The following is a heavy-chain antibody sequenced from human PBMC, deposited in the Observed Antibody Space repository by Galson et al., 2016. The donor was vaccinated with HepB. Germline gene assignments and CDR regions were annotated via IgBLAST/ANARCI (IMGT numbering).Heavy chain of an antibody. Sequence: SLRLSCAASGFTFSGHYMDWVRQSPGKGLEWVGRIRDTANNYATQYAASLKGRFTISRDDPKNSVYLQMNSLKIEDTAIYYCVRDYSDRVFWYFDSWGQGTLVTVSS. CDR1: GFTFSGHY. CDR2: IRDTANNYAT. J-gene: IGHJ4*02. V-gene: IGHV3-72*01. CDR3: VRDYSDRVFWYFDS. D-gene: IGHD5/OR15-5a*01.